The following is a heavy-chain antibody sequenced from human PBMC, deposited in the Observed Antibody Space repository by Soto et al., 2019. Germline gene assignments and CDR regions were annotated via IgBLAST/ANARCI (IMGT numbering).Heavy chain of an antibody. J-gene: IGHJ4*02. V-gene: IGHV4-30-4*01. CDR1: GGSIFVLDYY. CDR2: IYYRGST. CDR3: ARGIYSGQGTQDR. Sequence: SETLSLTCSVSGGSIFVLDYYLSWIRQPPGEGLEWLGYIYYRGSTYYNPSLRSRIIMSGETSKNQFYLKLSYVTAADTDVYYCARGIYSGQGTQDRWGQGTLVTVSP. D-gene: IGHD3-10*01.